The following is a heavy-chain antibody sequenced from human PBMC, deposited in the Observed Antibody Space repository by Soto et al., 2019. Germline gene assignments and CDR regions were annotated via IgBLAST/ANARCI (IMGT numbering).Heavy chain of an antibody. CDR2: ISSRGGTT. CDR3: AKDDVGSGSARYYGVDV. V-gene: IGHV3-23*01. CDR1: GFNFDSHT. D-gene: IGHD3-10*01. J-gene: IGHJ6*02. Sequence: EVQLLESGGGLVQPGGSLRLSCAASGFNFDSHTMNWVRQAPGKGLEWVSAISSRGGTTYYVDSVEGRFTISRDNSKNTPYLQMNSLRVEDTAVYYCAKDDVGSGSARYYGVDVWGQGTTVTVS.